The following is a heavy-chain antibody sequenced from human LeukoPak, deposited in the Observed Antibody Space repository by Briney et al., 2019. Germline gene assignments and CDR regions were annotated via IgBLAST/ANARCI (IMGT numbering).Heavy chain of an antibody. CDR1: GYTFTGYY. CDR3: ARDRSSSSWYSDFDY. J-gene: IGHJ4*02. D-gene: IGHD6-13*01. Sequence: ASAKVSCKASGYTFTGYYMHWLRQAPGQGLEWMGRINPNSGGTNYAQKFQGRVTMTRDTSISTAYMELSRLRSDDTAVYYCARDRSSSSWYSDFDYWGQGTLVTVSS. V-gene: IGHV1-2*06. CDR2: INPNSGGT.